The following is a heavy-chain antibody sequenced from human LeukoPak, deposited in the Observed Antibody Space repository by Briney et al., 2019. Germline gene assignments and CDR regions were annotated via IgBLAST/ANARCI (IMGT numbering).Heavy chain of an antibody. Sequence: GASVKVSCKVSGYTLTELSMHWVRQAPGKGLEWMGGFDPEDGETIYAQKFQGRVTMTEDTSTDTAYMELSSLRSEDTAVYFCATDMFPPRRAYSSLADYWGQGTLVTVSS. D-gene: IGHD3-10*02. CDR3: ATDMFPPRRAYSSLADY. CDR2: FDPEDGET. CDR1: GYTLTELS. V-gene: IGHV1-24*01. J-gene: IGHJ4*02.